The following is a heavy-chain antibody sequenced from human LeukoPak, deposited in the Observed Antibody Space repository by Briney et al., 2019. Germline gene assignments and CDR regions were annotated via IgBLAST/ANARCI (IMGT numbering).Heavy chain of an antibody. CDR3: ARESHFSYCSSTSCPVDY. CDR2: IWYDGSNK. D-gene: IGHD2-2*01. V-gene: IGHV3-33*01. J-gene: IGHJ4*02. CDR1: GFTFSSYG. Sequence: GGSLRLSCAASGFTFSSYGMHWVRQAPGKGLEWVAVIWYDGSNKYYADSVKGRFTISRDNSKNTLYLQMNSLGAEDTAVYYCARESHFSYCSSTSCPVDYWGQGTLVTVSS.